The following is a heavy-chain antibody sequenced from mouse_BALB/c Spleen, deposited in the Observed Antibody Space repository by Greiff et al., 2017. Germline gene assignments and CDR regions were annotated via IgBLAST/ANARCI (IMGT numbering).Heavy chain of an antibody. V-gene: IGHV5-12-2*01. CDR2: ISNGGGST. D-gene: IGHD2-1*01. Sequence: DVKLVESGGGLVQPGGSLKLSCAASGFTFSSYTMSWVRQTPEKRLEWVAYISNGGGSTYYPDTVKGRFTISRDNAKNTLYLQMSSLKSEDTAMYCCARHGTIGNDWCFDVWGEGTTVTVSS. CDR1: GFTFSSYT. J-gene: IGHJ1*01. CDR3: ARHGTIGNDWCFDV.